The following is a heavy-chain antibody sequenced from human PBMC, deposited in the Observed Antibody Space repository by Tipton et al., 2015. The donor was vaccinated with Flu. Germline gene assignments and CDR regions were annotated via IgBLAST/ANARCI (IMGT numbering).Heavy chain of an antibody. CDR1: GGSISSSSYY. V-gene: IGHV4-39*07. Sequence: TLSLTCTVSGGSISSSSYYWGWIRQPPGKGLEWIGSIYYSGSTYYNPSLKSRVTISVDTSKNQFSLKLSSVTAADTAVYYCARGGGNYFPIASNWFDPWGQGTLVTVSS. CDR2: IYYSGST. CDR3: ARGGGNYFPIASNWFDP. J-gene: IGHJ5*02. D-gene: IGHD4-11*01.